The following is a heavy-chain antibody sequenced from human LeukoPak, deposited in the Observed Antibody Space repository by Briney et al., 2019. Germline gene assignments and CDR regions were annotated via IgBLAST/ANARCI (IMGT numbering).Heavy chain of an antibody. J-gene: IGHJ4*02. CDR1: GGSISSSSYY. CDR3: ASSEYYDFWSGYYTFDY. V-gene: IGHV4-39*07. CDR2: IYYSGST. Sequence: SETLSLTCTVSGGSISSSSYYWGWIRQPPGKGLEWIGSIYYSGSTYYNPSLKSRVTISVDTSKNQFSLKLSSVTAADTACYYCASSEYYDFWSGYYTFDYWGQGTLVTVSS. D-gene: IGHD3-3*01.